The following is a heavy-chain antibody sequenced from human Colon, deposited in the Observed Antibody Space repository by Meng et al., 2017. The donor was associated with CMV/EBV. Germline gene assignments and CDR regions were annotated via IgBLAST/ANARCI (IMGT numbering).Heavy chain of an antibody. D-gene: IGHD2-2*01. CDR1: GGSISSSSYY. CDR3: ARGGYCSSNSCYSAWFDP. J-gene: IGHJ5*02. CDR2: IYYSGST. Sequence: GSLRLSCTVSGGSISSSSYYWGWIRQPPGKGLEWIGSIYYSGSTYYNPSLKSRVTISVDTSKNQFSLKLSSVTAADTAVYYCARGGYCSSNSCYSAWFDPWGQGTLVTVS. V-gene: IGHV4-39*01.